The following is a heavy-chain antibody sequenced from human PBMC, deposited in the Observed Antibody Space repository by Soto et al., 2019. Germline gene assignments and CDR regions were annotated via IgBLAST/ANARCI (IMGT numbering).Heavy chain of an antibody. CDR2: INHSGST. Sequence: SETLSLTCAVYGGSFSGYYWSWIRQPPGKGLEWIGEINHSGSTNYNPSLKSRVTISVDTSKNQFSLKLSSVTAADTAVYYCARGGRLGCSSTSCYRYYYYIDVWGKGTTVTVSS. CDR3: ARGGRLGCSSTSCYRYYYYIDV. CDR1: GGSFSGYY. D-gene: IGHD2-2*01. V-gene: IGHV4-34*01. J-gene: IGHJ6*03.